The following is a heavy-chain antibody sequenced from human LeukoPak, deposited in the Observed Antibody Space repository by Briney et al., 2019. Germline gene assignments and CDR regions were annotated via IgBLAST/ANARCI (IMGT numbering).Heavy chain of an antibody. V-gene: IGHV4-38-2*02. CDR3: ARAIESYYYDRSGYYSGYYFDY. Sequence: KPSETLSLTCTVSGYSISSGYYWGWIRQPPGKGVKWIGSIYHSGSTYYNPSLKSRVTISVDTSKNQFSLKLSSVTAADTAVYYCARAIESYYYDRSGYYSGYYFDYWGQGTLLTVSS. CDR2: IYHSGST. D-gene: IGHD3-22*01. J-gene: IGHJ4*02. CDR1: GYSISSGYY.